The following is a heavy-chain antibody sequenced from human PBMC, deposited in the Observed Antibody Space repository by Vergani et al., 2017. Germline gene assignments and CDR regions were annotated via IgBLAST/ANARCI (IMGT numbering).Heavy chain of an antibody. J-gene: IGHJ6*02. V-gene: IGHV3-23*01. Sequence: EVQLLESGGDLVQPGGSLRLSCAASGFTFNHYAMNWVRQAPGKGLEWVSGISGSGGSTYYAGSVKGRFTISRDSSKNTLYLQMNSLSAGDTAVYYCAKANPRNSGYDDLYYHHAMDVWGQGSTVTVSS. CDR2: ISGSGGST. D-gene: IGHD5-12*01. CDR1: GFTFNHYA. CDR3: AKANPRNSGYDDLYYHHAMDV.